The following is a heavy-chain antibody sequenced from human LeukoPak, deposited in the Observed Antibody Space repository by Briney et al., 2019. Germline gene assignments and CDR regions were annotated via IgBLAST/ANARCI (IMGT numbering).Heavy chain of an antibody. J-gene: IGHJ4*02. CDR1: GFTFSNHS. D-gene: IGHD3-3*01. V-gene: IGHV3-48*01. CDR3: ARLSGSRPPGY. CDR2: ISRDSSTS. Sequence: GRSLRLSCAASGFTFSNHSMNWVRQAPGRGLEWVSYISRDSSTSYYADSMKGRFTISRGNAKNSLYLQVNSLRAEDTAVYYCARLSGSRPPGYWGQGTLVTVSS.